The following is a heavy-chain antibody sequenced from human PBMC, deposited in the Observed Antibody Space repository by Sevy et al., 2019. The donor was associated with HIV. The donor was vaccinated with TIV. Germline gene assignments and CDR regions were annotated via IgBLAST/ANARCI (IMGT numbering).Heavy chain of an antibody. V-gene: IGHV3-53*01. J-gene: IGHJ6*02. CDR1: GFTVSSNY. CDR2: IYSGGST. Sequence: GGSLRLSCAASGFTVSSNYMSWVRQAPGKGLEWVSVIYSGGSTYYADSVKGRFTISRDNSKNTLYLQMNSLRAEDTAVYYCARGQVVGYDFWSGYSYGMDVWGQGTTVTVSS. D-gene: IGHD3-3*01. CDR3: ARGQVVGYDFWSGYSYGMDV.